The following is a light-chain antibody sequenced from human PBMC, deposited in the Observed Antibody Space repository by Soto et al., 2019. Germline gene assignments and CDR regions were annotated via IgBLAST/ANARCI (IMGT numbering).Light chain of an antibody. CDR1: QSISSY. J-gene: IGKJ4*01. CDR3: QQSYSTLLT. Sequence: DIQMTQSPSSLSASVGDRVTITCRASQSISSYFNWYQQKPGKAPKLLIYAASSLQSGVPSRFSGSGSGTDFTLTISSLQPEAFATYYCQQSYSTLLTFCGGTKVEIK. CDR2: AAS. V-gene: IGKV1-39*01.